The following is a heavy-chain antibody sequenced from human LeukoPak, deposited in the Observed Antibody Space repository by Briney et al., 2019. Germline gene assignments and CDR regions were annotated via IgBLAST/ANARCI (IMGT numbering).Heavy chain of an antibody. V-gene: IGHV1-18*01. CDR2: ISTYNGNT. J-gene: IGHJ5*02. D-gene: IGHD1-26*01. Sequence: ASVKVSCKSSGYTVTSYDISWVRQAPGQGLEWMGWISTYNGNTNYAQKLQGRVTMTTDTITTTAYMELRSLRSDDTAVYYCARDHSGNWFDPWGQGTLVTVSS. CDR3: ARDHSGNWFDP. CDR1: GYTVTSYD.